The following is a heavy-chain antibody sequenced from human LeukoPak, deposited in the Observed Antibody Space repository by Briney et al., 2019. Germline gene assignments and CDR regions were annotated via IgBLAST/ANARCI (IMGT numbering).Heavy chain of an antibody. CDR3: AKERYCSGGSCPTWFDY. CDR1: GFTFSSYA. CDR2: ISGSGGST. J-gene: IGHJ4*02. Sequence: GGSLRLSCAASGFTFSSYAMSWVRQAPGKGLEWVSAISGSGGSTYYADSVKGRFTISRDNSKNTLYPQMNSLRAEDTAVYYCAKERYCSGGSCPTWFDYWGQGTLVTVSS. V-gene: IGHV3-23*01. D-gene: IGHD2-15*01.